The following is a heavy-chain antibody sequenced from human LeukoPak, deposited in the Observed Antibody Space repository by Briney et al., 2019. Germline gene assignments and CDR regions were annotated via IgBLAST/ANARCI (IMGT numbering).Heavy chain of an antibody. J-gene: IGHJ4*02. CDR1: GFTFSGYW. CDR3: ARWANSIDY. Sequence: GGSLRLSCAASGFTFSGYWMSWVRQAPGKGLEWVANINQNETHTFHAASVRGRFTISRDNAKYLPYLQMNDLRVEDTAVYYCARWANSIDYWGQGALVTVSS. CDR2: INQNETHT. D-gene: IGHD5-18*01. V-gene: IGHV3-7*01.